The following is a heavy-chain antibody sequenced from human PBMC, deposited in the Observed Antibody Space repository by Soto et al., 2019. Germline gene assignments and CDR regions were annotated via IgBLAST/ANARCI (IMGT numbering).Heavy chain of an antibody. J-gene: IGHJ6*02. V-gene: IGHV3-23*01. CDR3: ARERKFDFWRKGLDV. Sequence: GGSLRRSCAAYGFTFSSYGISVVRQAPGKGLEWVSSIYSSGDRKYFADSVKRRLTISRDNSKNTLYLQMNSLGAEDTAVYYCARERKFDFWRKGLDVWGQGTTVTVSS. CDR1: GFTFSSYG. CDR2: IYSSGDRK. D-gene: IGHD3-3*01.